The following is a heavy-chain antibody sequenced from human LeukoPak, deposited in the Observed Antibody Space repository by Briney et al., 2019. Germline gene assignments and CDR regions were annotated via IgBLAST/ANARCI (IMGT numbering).Heavy chain of an antibody. J-gene: IGHJ4*02. CDR1: GYTFTGYY. D-gene: IGHD3-22*01. CDR3: ARDTRFTYDSSGYIFDY. CDR2: INPNSGDT. V-gene: IGHV1-2*02. Sequence: APVKVSCKASGYTFTGYYMHWVRQAPGQGLEWMGWINPNSGDTNYAQKFQGRVTMTRDTSISTAYMELSRLRSDDTAVYYCARDTRFTYDSSGYIFDYWGQGTLVTVSS.